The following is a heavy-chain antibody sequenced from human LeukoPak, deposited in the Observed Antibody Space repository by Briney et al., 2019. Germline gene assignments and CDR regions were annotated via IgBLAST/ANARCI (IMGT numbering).Heavy chain of an antibody. CDR1: GGSISSSSYY. J-gene: IGHJ5*02. CDR3: ARDRHNGVISPDNWFDP. CDR2: IYYSGST. D-gene: IGHD2-21*01. V-gene: IGHV4-39*07. Sequence: PSETLSLTCTVSGGSISSSSYYWGWIRQPPGKGLEWIGSIYYSGSTYYNPSLKSRVTISVDTSKNQFSLKLSSVTAADTAVYYCARDRHNGVISPDNWFDPWGQGTLVTVSS.